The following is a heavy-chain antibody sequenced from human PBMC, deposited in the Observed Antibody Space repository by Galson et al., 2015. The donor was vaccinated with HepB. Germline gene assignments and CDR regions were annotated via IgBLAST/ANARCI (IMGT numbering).Heavy chain of an antibody. D-gene: IGHD3-10*01. CDR1: GFTFSAYG. CDR3: ARDRAHYGSGSHLDY. CDR2: IWYDGSNK. Sequence: SLRLSCAASGFTFSAYGMHWVRQTPGKGLEWVADIWYDGSNKNYADSVKGRFTISRDNSKNTLYLQMNSLRVEDTAVYYCARDRAHYGSGSHLDYWGQGILVTVSS. J-gene: IGHJ4*02. V-gene: IGHV3-33*08.